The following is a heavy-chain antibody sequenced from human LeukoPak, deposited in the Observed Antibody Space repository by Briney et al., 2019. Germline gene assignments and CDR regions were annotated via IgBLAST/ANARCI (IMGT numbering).Heavy chain of an antibody. J-gene: IGHJ4*02. Sequence: PGGSLRLSCAASGFTFTSYSMNWVRQAPGKGLEWVSTISGGGGSTYYADSVKGRFTISRDNSKNTLYLQVNSLRAEDTAVYYCASHAPHYYDSSGSNFDYWGQGTLVTVSS. CDR3: ASHAPHYYDSSGSNFDY. CDR2: ISGGGGST. V-gene: IGHV3-23*01. D-gene: IGHD3-22*01. CDR1: GFTFTSYS.